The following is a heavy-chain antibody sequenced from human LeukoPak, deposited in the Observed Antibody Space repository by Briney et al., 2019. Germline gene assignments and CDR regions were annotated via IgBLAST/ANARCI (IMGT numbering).Heavy chain of an antibody. V-gene: IGHV1-2*02. CDR1: GYTFTGYY. CDR2: INPNSGGT. D-gene: IGHD6-19*01. CDR3: ARGRSSGWDPTYDY. J-gene: IGHJ4*02. Sequence: GASVKVSCKASGYTFTGYYMHWVRQAPGQGLEWMGWINPNSGGTNYAQKFQGRVTMTRDTSISTAYMELRSLRSDDTAVYYCARGRSSGWDPTYDYWGQGTLVTVSS.